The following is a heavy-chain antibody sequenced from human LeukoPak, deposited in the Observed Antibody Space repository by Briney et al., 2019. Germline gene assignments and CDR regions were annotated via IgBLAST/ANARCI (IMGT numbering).Heavy chain of an antibody. CDR2: INPGSGDT. J-gene: IGHJ4*02. Sequence: ASVKVSCKASGYTFTDYYMHWMRQAPGQGLEWMGWINPGSGDTFYAQNFQARITMTKDTSINTVYMELTRLRSDDTAVYYCAKENIVVGIVDGEDYWGQGTLVTVSS. CDR1: GYTFTDYY. CDR3: AKENIVVGIVDGEDY. V-gene: IGHV1-2*02. D-gene: IGHD3-22*01.